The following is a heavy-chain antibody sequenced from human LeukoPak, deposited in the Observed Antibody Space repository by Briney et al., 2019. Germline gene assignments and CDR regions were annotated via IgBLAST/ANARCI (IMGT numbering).Heavy chain of an antibody. CDR1: GFTFSSYA. D-gene: IGHD6-19*01. CDR2: ISGSGGST. Sequence: VGSLRLSSAASGFTFSSYAMSWVRQAPGKGLEWVSAISGSGGSTYYADSVKGRFTISRDNSKNTLYLQMNSLRAEDTAVYYCAKQDNGWSYYFDYWGQGTLVTVSS. J-gene: IGHJ4*02. V-gene: IGHV3-23*01. CDR3: AKQDNGWSYYFDY.